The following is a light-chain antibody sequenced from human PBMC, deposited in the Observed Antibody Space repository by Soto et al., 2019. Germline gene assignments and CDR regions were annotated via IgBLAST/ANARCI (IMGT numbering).Light chain of an antibody. CDR3: QHYRRHSDLT. Sequence: DIQMTQSPSTLSASVGDTVTITCRASQNINTWLAWYQQKPGKAPKFLIYDASSLDRGVPSRFSGDGSGTEFTLPISSLQPDDVGIYYCQHYRRHSDLTFGGGTRIEIK. CDR2: DAS. V-gene: IGKV1-5*01. CDR1: QNINTW. J-gene: IGKJ4*01.